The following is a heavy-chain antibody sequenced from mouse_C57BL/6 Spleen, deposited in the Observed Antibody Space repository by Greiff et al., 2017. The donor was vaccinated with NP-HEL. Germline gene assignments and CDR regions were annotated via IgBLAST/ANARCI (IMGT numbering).Heavy chain of an antibody. V-gene: IGHV5-6*01. Sequence: EVKVVESGGDLVKPGGSLKLSCAASGFTFSSYGMSWVRQTPDKRLEWVATISSGGSYTYYPDSVKGRFTISRDNAKNTLYLQMSSLKSEDTAMYYCARHDRYYFDYGGQGTTLTVSS. D-gene: IGHD2-14*01. CDR3: ARHDRYYFDY. CDR1: GFTFSSYG. CDR2: ISSGGSYT. J-gene: IGHJ2*01.